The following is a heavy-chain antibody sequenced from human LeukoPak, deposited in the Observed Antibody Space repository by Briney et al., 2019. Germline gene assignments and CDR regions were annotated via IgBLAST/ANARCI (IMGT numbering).Heavy chain of an antibody. Sequence: SETLSLTCAVYGGSFSGYYWSWIRQSPGKGLEWIGSVSYSGSPYYNPSLKSRVAISIDTSKNLFSLELTSVTAADTAVYYCARPLTGYSNTFVYWGQGTMVTVSS. CDR2: VSYSGSP. CDR1: GGSFSGYY. J-gene: IGHJ4*02. CDR3: ARPLTGYSNTFVY. D-gene: IGHD4-11*01. V-gene: IGHV4-34*01.